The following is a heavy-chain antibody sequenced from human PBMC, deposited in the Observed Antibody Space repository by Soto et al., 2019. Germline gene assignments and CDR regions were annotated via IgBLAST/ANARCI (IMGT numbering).Heavy chain of an antibody. D-gene: IGHD5-12*01. V-gene: IGHV3-33*01. CDR2: IWYDGSNK. CDR1: GFTFSSYG. Sequence: QVQLVESGGGVVQPGRSLRLSCAASGFTFSSYGMHWVRQAPGKGLEWVAVIWYDGSNKYYADSVKGRFTISRDNSKNTLYLQMNSLRAEDTAVYYCARDVGSGYDSWGFDYWGQGTLVTVSS. CDR3: ARDVGSGYDSWGFDY. J-gene: IGHJ4*02.